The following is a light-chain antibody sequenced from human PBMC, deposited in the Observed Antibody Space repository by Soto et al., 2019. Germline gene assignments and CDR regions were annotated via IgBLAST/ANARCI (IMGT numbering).Light chain of an antibody. V-gene: IGKV1-39*01. CDR1: QSTSSY. CDR3: QQSYSTPLT. J-gene: IGKJ4*01. CDR2: AAS. Sequence: DIQMTQSPSSLSASVGDRVTITCRASQSTSSYLNWYQQKPGKAPKLLIYAASSLQSGVPSRFSGSRSGTAFTLTISSLQPEDFATYDCQQSYSTPLTFGGGTKV.